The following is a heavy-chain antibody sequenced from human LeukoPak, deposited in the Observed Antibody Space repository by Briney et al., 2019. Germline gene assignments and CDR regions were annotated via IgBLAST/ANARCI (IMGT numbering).Heavy chain of an antibody. J-gene: IGHJ6*02. Sequence: PSETLSLTCTVSGASISSYYWSWIRQPPGKGLEWIGYIFYSVSSNYNPSLKSRVTISRDTSKNQFSLKLSSVTAADTAVYYCARTSPDYYYGMDVWGRGTTVIVSS. CDR1: GASISSYY. CDR3: ARTSPDYYYGMDV. V-gene: IGHV4-59*01. CDR2: IFYSVSS.